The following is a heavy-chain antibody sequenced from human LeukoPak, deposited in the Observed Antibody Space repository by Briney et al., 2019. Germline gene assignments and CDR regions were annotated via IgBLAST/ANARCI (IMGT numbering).Heavy chain of an antibody. D-gene: IGHD4-17*01. CDR1: GFTFSSYS. V-gene: IGHV3-21*01. J-gene: IGHJ6*02. CDR3: AKPERGYGDYVFLEKLSYYYGMDV. Sequence: GGSLRLSCAASGFTFSSYSMNWVRQAPGKGLEWVSSIDFTSRYIYNADSVKGRFTTSRGNAKNSLDLQMNSLKVEDTAVYYCAKPERGYGDYVFLEKLSYYYGMDVWGQGTTVTVSS. CDR2: IDFTSRYI.